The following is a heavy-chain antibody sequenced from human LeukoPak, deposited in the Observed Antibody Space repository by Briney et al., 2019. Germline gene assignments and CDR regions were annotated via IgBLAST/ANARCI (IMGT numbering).Heavy chain of an antibody. Sequence: SEILSLTCTVSGGSISSYYWSWIRQPPGKGLEWIGYIYYSGSTNYNPSLKSRVTISVDTSKNQFSLKLSSVTAADTAVYYCARHISILTGYFHFDYWGQGTLVTVSS. CDR1: GGSISSYY. V-gene: IGHV4-59*08. J-gene: IGHJ4*02. CDR2: IYYSGST. CDR3: ARHISILTGYFHFDY. D-gene: IGHD3-9*01.